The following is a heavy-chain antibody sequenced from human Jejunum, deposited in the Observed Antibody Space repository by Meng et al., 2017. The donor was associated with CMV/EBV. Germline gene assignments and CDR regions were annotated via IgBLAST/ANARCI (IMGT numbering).Heavy chain of an antibody. CDR3: ARDPAVTMVATEGNWFDP. Sequence: TFSTDGISWRRQAPGQGLEWVGWISAYNGNTKYGQKFQGRVTMTTDASTRTAYMELRSLRSDDTAVYFCARDPAVTMVATEGNWFDPWGQGTLVTVSS. CDR2: ISAYNGNT. CDR1: TFSTDG. D-gene: IGHD3-10*01. J-gene: IGHJ5*02. V-gene: IGHV1-18*01.